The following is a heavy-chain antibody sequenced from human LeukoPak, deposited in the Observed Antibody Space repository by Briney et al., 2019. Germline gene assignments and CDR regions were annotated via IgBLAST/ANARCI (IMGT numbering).Heavy chain of an antibody. CDR2: INAGNGNT. Sequence: ASVKVSCKASGYTFTSYAMHWVRQAPGQRLEWMGWINAGNGNTKYSQKFQGRVTITRDTSASTAYMELSSLRSEDTAVYYCARGEQFYGSEPGGYDYWGQGTLVTVSS. D-gene: IGHD3-10*01. J-gene: IGHJ4*02. V-gene: IGHV1-3*01. CDR1: GYTFTSYA. CDR3: ARGEQFYGSEPGGYDY.